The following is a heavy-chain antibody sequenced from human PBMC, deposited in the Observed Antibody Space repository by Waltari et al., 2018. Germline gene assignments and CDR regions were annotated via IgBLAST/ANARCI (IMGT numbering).Heavy chain of an antibody. CDR3: ARDTAAALDY. J-gene: IGHJ4*02. V-gene: IGHV3-72*01. CDR2: TKHKAENYIT. Sequence: EVQLVESGGGLVQPGGSVTLSCAASGFTFTNHYMNWVRQAPGRGQEWIGRTKHKAENYITEYAASVQGRFSVSRDDSRNSLFLQMNSLETEDTAVYYCARDTAAALDYWGQGTLVTVSS. D-gene: IGHD6-25*01. CDR1: GFTFTNHY.